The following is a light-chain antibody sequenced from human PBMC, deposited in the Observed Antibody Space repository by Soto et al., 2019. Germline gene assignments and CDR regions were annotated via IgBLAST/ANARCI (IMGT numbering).Light chain of an antibody. J-gene: IGLJ2*01. CDR2: ANT. CDR1: SSYIGAGYD. V-gene: IGLV1-40*01. CDR3: QSYDDSLGGHVI. Sequence: QSVLTQPPSVSGAPGQRVTISCTGSSSYIGAGYDVHWYQQLPGTAPKLLIYANTNRPSGVPDRFSGSKSGTSASLAITGLQADDEADYYCQSYDDSLGGHVIFGGGTKLTVL.